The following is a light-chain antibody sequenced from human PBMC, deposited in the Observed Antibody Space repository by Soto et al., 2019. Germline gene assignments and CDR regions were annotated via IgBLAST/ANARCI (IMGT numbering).Light chain of an antibody. V-gene: IGKV3-15*01. Sequence: KQSAAAMSLTVEERATLTCRASQRFXSYLGWYEQKHGQATSLLSSGASSRAAGVPPRFSGSGSGREFTLTLSSLQSEDFAVYYCQPYNNWFTIPVGQGTRLEI. J-gene: IGKJ5*01. CDR3: QPYNNWFTIP. CDR1: QRFXSY. CDR2: GAS.